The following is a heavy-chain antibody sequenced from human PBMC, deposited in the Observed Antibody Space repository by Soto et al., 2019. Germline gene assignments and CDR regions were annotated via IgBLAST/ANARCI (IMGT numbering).Heavy chain of an antibody. Sequence: SETLSLTCAVSGGSIDSGAFSLSWIRQPPGKGLEWIGYVTHSGTAYSIPSLNGRLTLSVDSSQTQFSLKLTSVTAADSAFYYCARIHWATVGTTTGFFDYWGQGTLVTVSS. D-gene: IGHD1-26*01. CDR3: ARIHWATVGTTTGFFDY. V-gene: IGHV4-30-2*01. J-gene: IGHJ4*02. CDR1: GGSIDSGAFS. CDR2: VTHSGTA.